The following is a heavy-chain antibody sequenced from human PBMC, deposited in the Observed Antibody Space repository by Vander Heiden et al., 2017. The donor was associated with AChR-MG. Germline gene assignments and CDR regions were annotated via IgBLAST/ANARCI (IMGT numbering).Heavy chain of an antibody. Sequence: EVQLVESGGVLVQPGGSLKLSCAASGFSFSGSAMHSVRQAAGKGLEWVGRIRSKANNYATAYAASVKGRFTISRDDSKNTAYLQRNSLKIEDTAVYYCTRRGSGNYYYGMDVWGQGTTGTVSS. CDR3: TRRGSGNYYYGMDV. D-gene: IGHD3-16*01. V-gene: IGHV3-73*01. J-gene: IGHJ6*02. CDR2: IRSKANNYAT. CDR1: GFSFSGSA.